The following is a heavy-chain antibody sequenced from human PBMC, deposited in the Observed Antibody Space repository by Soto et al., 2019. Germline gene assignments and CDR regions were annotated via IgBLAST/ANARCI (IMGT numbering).Heavy chain of an antibody. D-gene: IGHD2-8*01. V-gene: IGHV3-23*01. Sequence: GGSLRLSCAASGFTFSSYAMSWVRQAPGKGLEWVSAISGSGGSTYYADSVKGRFTISRDNSKNTLYLQMNSLRAEDTAVYYCAKDKGYCTNGVCDRTQTPPSFDLWGRGTLVTVSS. J-gene: IGHJ2*01. CDR2: ISGSGGST. CDR3: AKDKGYCTNGVCDRTQTPPSFDL. CDR1: GFTFSSYA.